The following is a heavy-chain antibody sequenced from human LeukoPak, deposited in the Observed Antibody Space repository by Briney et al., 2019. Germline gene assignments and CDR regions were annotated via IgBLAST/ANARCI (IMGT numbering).Heavy chain of an antibody. CDR1: GFTFSTYA. CDR3: ARGRRDDPLRDISPPGWFDP. D-gene: IGHD4-17*01. V-gene: IGHV3-23*01. Sequence: GGSLRLSCAASGFTFSTYAMSWVRQAPGKGLEWVSALSGSGDSTYYADSVKGRFTISRDTSKSTLCLQMNSLRAEDTAVYYCARGRRDDPLRDISPPGWFDPWGQGTLVTVSS. J-gene: IGHJ5*02. CDR2: LSGSGDST.